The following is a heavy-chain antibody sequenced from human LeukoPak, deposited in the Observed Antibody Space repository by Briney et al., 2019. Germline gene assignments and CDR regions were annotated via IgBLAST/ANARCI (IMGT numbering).Heavy chain of an antibody. CDR1: GFTFSSYS. V-gene: IGHV3-21*01. CDR3: ARDQALYSYGLYYYYYMDV. J-gene: IGHJ6*03. CDR2: ISSSSSYI. D-gene: IGHD5-18*01. Sequence: GGSLRLSCAASGFTFSSYSMNWVRQAPGKGLEWISSISSSSSYIYYADSVKGRFTISRDNAKNSLYLQMNSLRAEDTAVYYCARDQALYSYGLYYYYYMDVWGKGTTVTVSS.